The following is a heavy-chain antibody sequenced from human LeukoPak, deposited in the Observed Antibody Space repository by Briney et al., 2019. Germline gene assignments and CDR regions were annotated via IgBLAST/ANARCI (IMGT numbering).Heavy chain of an antibody. Sequence: SETLSLTCTVSGGSISSGDYYWSWIRQPPGKGLEWIGYIYYSGSTYYNPSLKSRVTISVDTSKNQFSLKLSSVTAADTAVYYCARGGIFGVVTINWFDPWGQGTLVTVSS. J-gene: IGHJ5*02. D-gene: IGHD3-3*01. CDR1: GGSISSGDYY. CDR2: IYYSGST. V-gene: IGHV4-30-4*08. CDR3: ARGGIFGVVTINWFDP.